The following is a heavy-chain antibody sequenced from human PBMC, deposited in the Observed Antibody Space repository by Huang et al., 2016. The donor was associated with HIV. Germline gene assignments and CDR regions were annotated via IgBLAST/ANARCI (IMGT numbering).Heavy chain of an antibody. D-gene: IGHD3-9*01. CDR2: IYWDDDK. Sequence: QITLKESGPALVKPTQTLTLTCTLSGFSFSSRDVGVGWIRQSPGKALEWLALIYWDDDKRDSPSLKSRLTITKDTSKNQVVLTVTNVDPVDTATYFCARGTYTTTGYFLRLHFDYWGQGALVTVSS. V-gene: IGHV2-5*02. CDR3: ARGTYTTTGYFLRLHFDY. J-gene: IGHJ4*02. CDR1: GFSFSSRDVG.